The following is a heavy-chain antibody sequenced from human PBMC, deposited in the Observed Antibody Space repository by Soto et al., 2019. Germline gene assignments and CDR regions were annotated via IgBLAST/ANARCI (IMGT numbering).Heavy chain of an antibody. CDR3: AESPYYDILTGLYYFDY. Sequence: GGSLRLSCAASGFTFSSYAMSWVRQAPGKGLEWVSAISGSGGSTYYADSVKGRFTISRDNSKNTLYLQMNSLRAEDTAVYYCAESPYYDILTGLYYFDYWGQGTLVTVSS. V-gene: IGHV3-23*01. CDR1: GFTFSSYA. J-gene: IGHJ4*02. CDR2: ISGSGGST. D-gene: IGHD3-9*01.